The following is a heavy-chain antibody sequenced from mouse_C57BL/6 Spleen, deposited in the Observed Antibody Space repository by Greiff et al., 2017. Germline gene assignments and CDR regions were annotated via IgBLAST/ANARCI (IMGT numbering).Heavy chain of an antibody. D-gene: IGHD1-1*01. CDR1: GFNFKDDY. CDR3: AAGITAVVASFDY. Sequence: EVKLQESGAELVRPGASVKLSCTASGFNFKDDYMHWVKQRPEQGLEWIGWIDPENGDTEYASKFQGKATITADTSSNTAYMQLSSLTSEDTAVYYCAAGITAVVASFDYWGKGTTLTVSS. CDR2: IDPENGDT. V-gene: IGHV14-4*01. J-gene: IGHJ2*01.